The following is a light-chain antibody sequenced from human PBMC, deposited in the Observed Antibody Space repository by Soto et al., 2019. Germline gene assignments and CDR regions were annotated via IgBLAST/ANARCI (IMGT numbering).Light chain of an antibody. V-gene: IGLV2-14*03. J-gene: IGLJ1*01. Sequence: QSALTQPASVSGSPGQSITISCTGTSSDVGAYNYVSWYQQHPGKAPKLMIYDVTNRPSGVSNRFSGSKSGNTASLTISGLRAEDEADYYCSSYTSTTTLCVFGTGTKLTVL. CDR2: DVT. CDR3: SSYTSTTTLCV. CDR1: SSDVGAYNY.